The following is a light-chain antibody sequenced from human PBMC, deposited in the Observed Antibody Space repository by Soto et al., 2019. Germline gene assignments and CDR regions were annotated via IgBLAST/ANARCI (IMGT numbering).Light chain of an antibody. Sequence: EIVMTQSPAALSVSPGEIATLSCSASQSVSSNLAWYQQKPGQAPRLLIYGASSRATGIPDRFSGSGSGTDFTLTISRLEPEDFAVYYCQQYGSSPPINFGQGKRREIK. CDR2: GAS. V-gene: IGKV3-20*01. J-gene: IGKJ5*01. CDR1: QSVSSN. CDR3: QQYGSSPPIN.